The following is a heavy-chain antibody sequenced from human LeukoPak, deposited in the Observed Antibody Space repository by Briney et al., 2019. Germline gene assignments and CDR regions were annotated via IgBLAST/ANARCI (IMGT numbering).Heavy chain of an antibody. J-gene: IGHJ4*02. CDR1: GGSISNGGYY. Sequence: PSQTLSLTCTVSGGSISNGGYYWSWIRQLPGKGLEWIGYIYYNGHTYYNPSLKSRVVISVDTSKNQFSLKLSSVTAADTAVYYCARGYDFWSPTPLGYWGQGTLVTVSS. CDR2: IYYNGHT. D-gene: IGHD3-3*01. V-gene: IGHV4-31*03. CDR3: ARGYDFWSPTPLGY.